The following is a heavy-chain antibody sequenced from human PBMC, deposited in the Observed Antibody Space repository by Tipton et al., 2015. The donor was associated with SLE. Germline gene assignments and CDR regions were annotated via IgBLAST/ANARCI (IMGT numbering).Heavy chain of an antibody. CDR2: ISSSGNTI. Sequence: SLRLSCAASGFTFSDYYINWVRQAPGKGLEWVSYISSSGNTIYYADSVKGRFSISRDNAKNSLYLQMNSLRAEDTVVYYCARSGDSSGWYPLNFFDYWGQGTLVTVSS. D-gene: IGHD6-19*01. J-gene: IGHJ4*02. V-gene: IGHV3-11*01. CDR1: GFTFSDYY. CDR3: ARSGDSSGWYPLNFFDY.